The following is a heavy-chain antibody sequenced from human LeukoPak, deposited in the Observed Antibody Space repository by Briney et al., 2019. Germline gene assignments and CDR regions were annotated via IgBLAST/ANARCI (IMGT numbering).Heavy chain of an antibody. CDR2: ITGSGGST. CDR1: GFTFSNYA. Sequence: GGSLRLSCAGSGFTFSNYALIWVRQAPGEGLEWVSSITGSGGSTYYADSVKGRFTISKDNSKNTLYLQMNSRRADDTAVYYCAKKLGGVSLAAGATGSFCDSWGQGTLVTVSS. CDR3: AKKLGGVSLAAGATGSFCDS. J-gene: IGHJ5*01. V-gene: IGHV3-23*01. D-gene: IGHD3-10*01.